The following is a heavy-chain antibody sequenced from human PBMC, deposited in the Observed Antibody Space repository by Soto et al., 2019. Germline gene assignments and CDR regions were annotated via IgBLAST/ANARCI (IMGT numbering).Heavy chain of an antibody. CDR3: SITPSQRLVSAY. D-gene: IGHD6-13*01. CDR2: IYYSGST. Sequence: QLQLQESGPGLVKPSETLSLTCTVSGGSISSSSYYWGWIRQPPGKGLEWIGSIYYSGSTYYNPSRRIRVTISIYTSKNQFSLKLSSVTAADTAVYYCSITPSQRLVSAYWGQGTLVTVSS. J-gene: IGHJ4*02. V-gene: IGHV4-39*01. CDR1: GGSISSSSYY.